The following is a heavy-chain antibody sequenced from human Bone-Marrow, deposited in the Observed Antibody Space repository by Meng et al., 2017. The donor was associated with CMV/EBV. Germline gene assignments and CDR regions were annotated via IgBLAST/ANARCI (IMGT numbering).Heavy chain of an antibody. V-gene: IGHV1-2*02. J-gene: IGHJ6*02. D-gene: IGHD1/OR15-1a*01. CDR1: GYTFTGYY. CDR3: ARILSNTDYYGMDV. CDR2: INPNSGGT. Sequence: ASVKVSCKASGYTFTGYYMHWVRQAPGQGLEWMGWINPNSGGTNYAQKFQGRVTMTRDTSISTAYMEMSGLRSDDTAVYYCARILSNTDYYGMDVWGQGTTVTVSS.